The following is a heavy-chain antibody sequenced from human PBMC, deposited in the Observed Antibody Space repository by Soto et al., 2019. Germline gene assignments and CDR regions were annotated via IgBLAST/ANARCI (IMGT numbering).Heavy chain of an antibody. CDR3: ARASYYDSSGYFDY. Sequence: SETLSLTCAVSGYSISSGYYWGWIRQPPGKGLEWIGSIYHSGSTYYNPSLKSRVTISVDTSKNQFSLKLSSVTAADTAVYYCARASYYDSSGYFDYWGQGPLVTVSS. CDR1: GYSISSGYY. V-gene: IGHV4-38-2*01. CDR2: IYHSGST. D-gene: IGHD3-22*01. J-gene: IGHJ4*02.